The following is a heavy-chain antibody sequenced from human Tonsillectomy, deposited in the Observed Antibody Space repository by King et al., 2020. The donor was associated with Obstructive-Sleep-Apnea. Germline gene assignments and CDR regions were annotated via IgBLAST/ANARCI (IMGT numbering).Heavy chain of an antibody. D-gene: IGHD3-3*01. Sequence: VQLQQWGAGLLKPSETLSLTCAVYGGSFSGYYCSWIRQPPGKGLEWIGEINHSGSTNYNPSLKSRVTISVDTSKNQFSLKLSSVTAADTAVYYCARVIFGVVIIGGWFDPWGQGTLVTVSS. V-gene: IGHV4-34*01. CDR1: GGSFSGYY. CDR2: INHSGST. J-gene: IGHJ5*02. CDR3: ARVIFGVVIIGGWFDP.